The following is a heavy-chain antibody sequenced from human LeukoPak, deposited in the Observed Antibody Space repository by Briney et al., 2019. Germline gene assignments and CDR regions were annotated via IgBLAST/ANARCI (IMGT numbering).Heavy chain of an antibody. J-gene: IGHJ3*02. CDR3: VNGPDAFDI. CDR2: IYHSGST. Sequence: PSETLSLTCTVSGQSISSGYYWGWTRHPPGKGLEWIGTIYHSGSTYYNPSLKSRVTLSVDTSKNQFSLKLSSVTAADTAVYYCVNGPDAFDIWGQGTLVIVSS. V-gene: IGHV4-38-2*02. CDR1: GQSISSGYY.